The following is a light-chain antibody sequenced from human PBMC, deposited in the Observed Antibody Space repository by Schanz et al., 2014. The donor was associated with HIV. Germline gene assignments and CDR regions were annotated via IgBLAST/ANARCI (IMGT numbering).Light chain of an antibody. J-gene: IGLJ3*02. V-gene: IGLV2-11*01. CDR3: FSYAGSYTWV. CDR2: DVN. Sequence: QSALTQPRSVSGSPGQSVTISCTGTSSDVGGSKSVSWYQQHPGKAPKLVISDVNKRPSGVPDRFSGSKSGNTASLTISGLQAEDEADYYCFSYAGSYTWVFGGGTKLTVL. CDR1: SSDVGGSKS.